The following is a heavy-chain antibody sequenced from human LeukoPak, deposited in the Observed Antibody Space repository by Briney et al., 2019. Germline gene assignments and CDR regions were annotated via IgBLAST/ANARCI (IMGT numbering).Heavy chain of an antibody. J-gene: IGHJ4*02. D-gene: IGHD3-10*01. CDR1: GFTFRNFG. CDR2: IWYDGSDK. Sequence: GGSLRLSCAASGFTFRNFGMHWARQAPGKGLEWVAVIWYDGSDKKYADSVKGRFTISRDNSKNTLHLQMNSLRADDTAVYYCARDRSGLKYFDFWGRGTLVTVSS. CDR3: ARDRSGLKYFDF. V-gene: IGHV3-33*01.